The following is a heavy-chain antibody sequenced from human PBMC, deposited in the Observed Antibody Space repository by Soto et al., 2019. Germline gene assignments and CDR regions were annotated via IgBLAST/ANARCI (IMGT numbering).Heavy chain of an antibody. J-gene: IGHJ4*02. V-gene: IGHV4-61*01. CDR1: GGSVSSGSYY. CDR2: IYYSGST. CDR3: ARAGPRTGTPRFYYFDY. D-gene: IGHD1-7*01. Sequence: LSLTCTVSGGSVSSGSYYWSWIRQPPGKGLEWIGYIYYSGSTNYNPSLKSRVTISVDTSKNQFSLKLSSVTAADTAVYYCARAGPRTGTPRFYYFDYWGQGTLVTVSS.